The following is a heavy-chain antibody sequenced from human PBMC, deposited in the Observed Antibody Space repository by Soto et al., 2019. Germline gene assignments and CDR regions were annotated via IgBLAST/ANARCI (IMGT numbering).Heavy chain of an antibody. CDR2: IKSDGTYT. Sequence: EVQLVESGGGLVQPGGSLRLSCAASGFTFSDSWMHWVRQAPGKGLVWVSRIKSDGTYTTYADYVKGRFTISRDNAKNTLYLQMNSLRAEDTAMYYSAGRGSGYFGNWGQGTLVTVSS. D-gene: IGHD3-3*01. CDR1: GFTFSDSW. J-gene: IGHJ4*02. CDR3: AGRGSGYFGN. V-gene: IGHV3-74*01.